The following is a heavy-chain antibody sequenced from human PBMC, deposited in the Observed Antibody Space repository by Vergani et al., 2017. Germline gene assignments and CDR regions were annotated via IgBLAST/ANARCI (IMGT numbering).Heavy chain of an antibody. CDR1: GGSFSGYY. D-gene: IGHD3-10*01. Sequence: QVQLQQWGAGLLKPSETLSLTCAVYGGSFSGYYWGWIRQPPGKGLEWIGEINHSGSTNYNPSLKSRVTIPVDTSKNQFSLKLSSVTAADTAVYYCARFTFFEYYYGSGSRAFDIWGQGTMVTVSS. CDR3: ARFTFFEYYYGSGSRAFDI. CDR2: INHSGST. V-gene: IGHV4-34*01. J-gene: IGHJ3*02.